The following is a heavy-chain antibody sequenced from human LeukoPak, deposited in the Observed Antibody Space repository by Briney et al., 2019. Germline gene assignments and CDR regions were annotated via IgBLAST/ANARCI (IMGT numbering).Heavy chain of an antibody. CDR3: ARDLPQIGSRRGYWFDP. V-gene: IGHV1-18*01. CDR2: ISAYNGNT. D-gene: IGHD3-10*01. Sequence: ASVKVSCKASGYTFTSYGISWVRQAPGQGREWMGWISAYNGNTNYAQKLQGRVTMTTDTSTSTAYMELRSLRSDDTAVYYCARDLPQIGSRRGYWFDPWGQGTLVTVSS. CDR1: GYTFTSYG. J-gene: IGHJ5*02.